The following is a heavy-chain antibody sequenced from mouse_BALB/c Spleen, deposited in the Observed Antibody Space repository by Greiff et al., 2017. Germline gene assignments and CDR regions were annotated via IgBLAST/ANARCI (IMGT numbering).Heavy chain of an antibody. CDR2: INAGSGGT. CDR1: GYAFTNYL. CDR3: AREGYAMDY. J-gene: IGHJ4*01. Sequence: QVQLQQSGAELVRPGTSVKVSCKASGYAFTNYLIEWVKQRPGQGLEWIGVINAGSGGTNYNEKFKGKATLTADKSSSTAYMQLSSLTSDDSAVYFCAREGYAMDYWGQGTSVTVSS. V-gene: IGHV1-54*03.